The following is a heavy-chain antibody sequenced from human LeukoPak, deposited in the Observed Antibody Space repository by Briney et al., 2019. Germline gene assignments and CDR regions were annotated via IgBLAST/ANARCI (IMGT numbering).Heavy chain of an antibody. D-gene: IGHD2-2*01. CDR3: ARVPAAMPVGENWFDP. CDR2: ISAYNGNT. Sequence: GASVKVSCKASGYTFTSYGISWVRQAPGQGLEWMGWISAYNGNTNYAQKLQGRVTMTTDTSTSTAYMELRSLRSDDTAVYYCARVPAAMPVGENWFDPWGQGTLVTVSS. CDR1: GYTFTSYG. V-gene: IGHV1-18*04. J-gene: IGHJ5*02.